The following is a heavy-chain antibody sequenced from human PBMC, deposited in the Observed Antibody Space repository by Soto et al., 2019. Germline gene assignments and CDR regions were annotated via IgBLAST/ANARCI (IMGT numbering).Heavy chain of an antibody. Sequence: SGGSLRLSCAASGFTFDDYGMSWVRQAPGKGLEWVSSINWNGGSPGYADSVKGRFTISRDNAKNSLYLQMNSLRAEDTALYYCARDFSRVSYDFVWGSYRPDAFDVWGQGTMVIVSS. V-gene: IGHV3-20*04. CDR2: INWNGGSP. J-gene: IGHJ3*01. CDR3: ARDFSRVSYDFVWGSYRPDAFDV. D-gene: IGHD3-16*02. CDR1: GFTFDDYG.